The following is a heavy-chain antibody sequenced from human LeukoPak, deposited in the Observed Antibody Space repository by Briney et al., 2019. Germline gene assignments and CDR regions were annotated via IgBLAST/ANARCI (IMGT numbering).Heavy chain of an antibody. D-gene: IGHD3-22*01. J-gene: IGHJ4*02. CDR3: ARHYYDSSGYPNYFHY. V-gene: IGHV4-59*08. CDR1: GGSISSHY. Sequence: SETLYLTCSVSGGSISSHYWSWIRQPPGKGLEWIGYIHYSGSTDYNPSLKSRVTISVDTSRKQFSLNLNSVTAADTAVYFCARHYYDSSGYPNYFHYWGQGTLVSVSS. CDR2: IHYSGST.